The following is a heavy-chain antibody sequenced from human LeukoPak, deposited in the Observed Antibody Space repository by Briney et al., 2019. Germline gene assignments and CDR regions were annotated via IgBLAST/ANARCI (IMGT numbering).Heavy chain of an antibody. CDR1: GGPFSGFF. CDR2: INHSGDT. D-gene: IGHD4/OR15-4a*01. CDR3: ARASSYVAAARYAPAWFGP. J-gene: IGHJ5*02. V-gene: IGHV4-34*01. Sequence: SETLSLTCANYGGPFSGFFWSWIREPPGKGLEGSGEINHSGDTNYNPSLKSRVTISIDASKNQFSLNLTSVTAADTAVYDCARASSYVAAARYAPAWFGPWGQGTPVTVSS.